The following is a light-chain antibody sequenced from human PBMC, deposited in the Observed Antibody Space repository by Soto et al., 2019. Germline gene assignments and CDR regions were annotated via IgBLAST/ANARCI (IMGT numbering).Light chain of an antibody. Sequence: QSVLTQPPSVSAAPGQKVTISCSGSSSNIGNNYVSWYQQLPGTAPKLLIYDNYKRPSGIPDRFSGSKSGTSATLGITGLQTGDEADYDCGAWDGSLNTQVFGGGTKVTVL. J-gene: IGLJ2*01. V-gene: IGLV1-51*01. CDR2: DNY. CDR1: SSNIGNNY. CDR3: GAWDGSLNTQV.